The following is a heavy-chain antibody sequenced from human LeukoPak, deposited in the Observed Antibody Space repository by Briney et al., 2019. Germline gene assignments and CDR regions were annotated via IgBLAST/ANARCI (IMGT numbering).Heavy chain of an antibody. D-gene: IGHD3-22*01. J-gene: IGHJ3*02. CDR3: ARLYYYDSSGPDHDAFDI. Sequence: GGSLRLSCAASGFTFSSYGMHWVRQAPGKGLEWVAVISYDGSNKYYADSVKGRFTISRDNSKNTLYLQMNSLRAEDTAVYYCARLYYYDSSGPDHDAFDIWGQGTMVTVSS. V-gene: IGHV3-30*03. CDR1: GFTFSSYG. CDR2: ISYDGSNK.